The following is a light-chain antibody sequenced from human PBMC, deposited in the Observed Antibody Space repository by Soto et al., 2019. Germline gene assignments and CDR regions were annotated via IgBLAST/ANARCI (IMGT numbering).Light chain of an antibody. Sequence: EIVLTQSPGAVSLSPGERATLSCRAFQSVSSSYLAWYQQKPGQAPRLLIYGASTRATDTPVRFRGSGSGTEFTLTISSLQSEDFAVYYCQQRSNWPPITFGQGTRLEIK. CDR1: QSVSSSY. J-gene: IGKJ5*01. CDR3: QQRSNWPPIT. V-gene: IGKV3D-20*02. CDR2: GAS.